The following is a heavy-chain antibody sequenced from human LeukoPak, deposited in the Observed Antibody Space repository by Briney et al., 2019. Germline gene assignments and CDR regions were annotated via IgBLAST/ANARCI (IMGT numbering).Heavy chain of an antibody. V-gene: IGHV3-11*01. CDR3: VLWFGELSLDY. J-gene: IGHJ4*02. Sequence: PGGSLRLSCEASGFTFSDYYMSWIRQAPGKGLEWVSYISSSGSTIYYADSVKGRFTISRDNAKNSLYLQMNSLRAEDTAVYYCVLWFGELSLDYWGQGTLVTVSS. D-gene: IGHD3-10*01. CDR1: GFTFSDYY. CDR2: ISSSGSTI.